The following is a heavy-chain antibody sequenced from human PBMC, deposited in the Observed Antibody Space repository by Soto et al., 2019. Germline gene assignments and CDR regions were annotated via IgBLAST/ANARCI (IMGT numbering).Heavy chain of an antibody. V-gene: IGHV4-59*08. Sequence: QVQLQESGPGLVKPSETLSLTCTVYNDSISPYYWSWIRQPPGKGLDWIGFIYYSGSTTYNPSLNSRVIMAGVTSTTHFSLNLPFVTAADTGIYDTARYVPAIHSGSHYFDLWGQGTLVTVSS. J-gene: IGHJ4*02. CDR2: IYYSGST. D-gene: IGHD3-10*01. CDR3: ARYVPAIHSGSHYFDL. CDR1: NDSISPYY.